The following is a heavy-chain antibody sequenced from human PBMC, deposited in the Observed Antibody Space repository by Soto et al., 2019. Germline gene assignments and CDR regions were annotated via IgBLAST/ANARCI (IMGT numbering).Heavy chain of an antibody. CDR3: ATASVQIINSSRDMDV. CDR2: IYYTGST. V-gene: IGHV4-30-4*01. J-gene: IGHJ6*02. CDR1: GDSITSDDYY. D-gene: IGHD3-10*01. Sequence: QVQLQESGPGLLRPSQTLSLTCTVSGDSITSDDYYWTWIRQPPGKALEWLGHIYYTGSTSYNPSLESRGSISLDTPNNQFSLRARSVTAADTAVYYCATASVQIINSSRDMDVWGHGTSLIVSS.